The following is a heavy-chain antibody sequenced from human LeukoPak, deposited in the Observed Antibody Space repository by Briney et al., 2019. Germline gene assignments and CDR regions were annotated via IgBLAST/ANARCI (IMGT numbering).Heavy chain of an antibody. D-gene: IGHD3-22*01. Sequence: PGGSLRLSCVASGFTFTNAGMSWVRQAPGKGLEWVGHIKSKTDGRTTDYPAPVKGRFIISRDHSEHKLYLQMNSLKTDDTAVYYCAKYDTSVNFDYWGQGTLVTVSS. CDR2: IKSKTDGRTT. CDR3: AKYDTSVNFDY. CDR1: GFTFTNAG. J-gene: IGHJ4*02. V-gene: IGHV3-15*05.